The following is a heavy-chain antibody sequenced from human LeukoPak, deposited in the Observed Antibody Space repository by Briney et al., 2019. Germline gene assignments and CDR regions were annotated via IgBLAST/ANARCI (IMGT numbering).Heavy chain of an antibody. V-gene: IGHV3-7*01. D-gene: IGHD6-6*01. Sequence: PGGSLRLSCAASGFTFSNVRMSWVRQAPGKGLEWVANIKEDGSEKYYVDSLKGRFTISRDNAKNSLYLQMNSLRAEDTALYYCARDIRRYSTSSSAFDIWGQGTMVTVSS. CDR2: IKEDGSEK. J-gene: IGHJ3*02. CDR1: GFTFSNVR. CDR3: ARDIRRYSTSSSAFDI.